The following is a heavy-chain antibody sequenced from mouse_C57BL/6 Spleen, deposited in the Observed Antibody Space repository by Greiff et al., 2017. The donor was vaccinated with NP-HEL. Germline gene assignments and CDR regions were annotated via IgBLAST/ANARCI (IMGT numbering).Heavy chain of an antibody. D-gene: IGHD2-1*01. J-gene: IGHJ4*01. CDR3: ARDGNYYAMDY. CDR2: IYPGSGST. CDR1: GYTFTSYW. Sequence: VQLQQSGAELVKPGASVKMSCKASGYTFTSYWITWVKQRPGQGLEWIGDIYPGSGSTNYNEKFKSKATLTVDTSSSTAYMQRSSLTSEDSAVYYCARDGNYYAMDYWGQGTSVTVSS. V-gene: IGHV1-55*01.